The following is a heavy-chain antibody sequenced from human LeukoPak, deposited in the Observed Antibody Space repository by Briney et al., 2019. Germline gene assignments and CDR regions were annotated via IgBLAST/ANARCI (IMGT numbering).Heavy chain of an antibody. V-gene: IGHV4-61*02. CDR2: IYISGST. D-gene: IGHD3-22*01. Sequence: SETLSLTCTVSGGSISSGSYYWSWIRQPAGKGLEWIGRIYISGSTKYNPSLKSPVTISVDTSKTQFSLKLSSVTAADTAVYYCASYNSSYYWDDAFDIWGQGTMVTVSS. CDR1: GGSISSGSYY. CDR3: ASYNSSYYWDDAFDI. J-gene: IGHJ3*02.